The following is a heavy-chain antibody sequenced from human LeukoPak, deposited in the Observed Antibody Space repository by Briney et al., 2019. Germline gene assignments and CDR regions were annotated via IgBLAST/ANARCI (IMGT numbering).Heavy chain of an antibody. CDR3: AKDSWDIVVVPAAMIDY. D-gene: IGHD2-2*01. CDR2: ISGSGGYT. CDR1: GFTFSTYG. Sequence: PGGSLRLSCAASGFTFSTYGMSWVRQAPGKGLEWVSGISGSGGYTYYADSVKGRFTISRDNSKNTLYLQMDSLRAEDTAVYYCAKDSWDIVVVPAAMIDYWGQGTLVTVSS. V-gene: IGHV3-23*01. J-gene: IGHJ4*02.